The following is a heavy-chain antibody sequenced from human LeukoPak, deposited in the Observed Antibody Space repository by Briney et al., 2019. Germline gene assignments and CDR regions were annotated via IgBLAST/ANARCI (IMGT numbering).Heavy chain of an antibody. Sequence: PSETLSLTCAVYGGSFSGYYWSWIRQPPGKGLEWIGEINHSGSTNYNPSLKSRVTISVDTSKNQFSLKLSSVAAADTAVYYCARERYGDHKYFDYWGQGTLVTVSS. CDR3: ARERYGDHKYFDY. CDR1: GGSFSGYY. CDR2: INHSGST. D-gene: IGHD4-17*01. J-gene: IGHJ4*02. V-gene: IGHV4-34*01.